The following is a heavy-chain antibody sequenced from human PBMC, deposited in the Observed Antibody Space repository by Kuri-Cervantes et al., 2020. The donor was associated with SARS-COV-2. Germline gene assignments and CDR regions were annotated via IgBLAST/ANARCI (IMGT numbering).Heavy chain of an antibody. CDR1: GFTFSSYS. J-gene: IGHJ3*02. CDR3: AREGVVANDAFDI. V-gene: IGHV3-48*01. Sequence: ETLSLTCAASGFTFSSYSMNWVRQAPGKGLEWVSYISSSSSTIYYADSVKGRFTISRDNAKNSLYLQMNSLRAEDTAVYYCAREGVVANDAFDIWGQGTMVTVSS. D-gene: IGHD2-21*01. CDR2: ISSSSSTI.